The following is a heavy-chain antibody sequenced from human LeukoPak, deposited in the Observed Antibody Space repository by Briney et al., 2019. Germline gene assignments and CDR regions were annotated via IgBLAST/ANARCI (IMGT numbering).Heavy chain of an antibody. J-gene: IGHJ4*02. CDR1: GYSFTNYW. V-gene: IGHV5-51*01. D-gene: IGHD6-13*01. Sequence: GESLKISCKSSGYSFTNYWIGWLRQMPGKGLEWMGIIHPGDSNIKYSASFQGQVTISADKSIGTAYLQWRSLKASDSAMYYCARHVGSSCSHTDYWGQGTLVTVSS. CDR2: IHPGDSNI. CDR3: ARHVGSSCSHTDY.